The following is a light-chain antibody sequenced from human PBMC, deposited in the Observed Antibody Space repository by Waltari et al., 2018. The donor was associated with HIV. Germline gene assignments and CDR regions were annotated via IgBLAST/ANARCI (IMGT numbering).Light chain of an antibody. Sequence: SYELTQPPSVSVSPGQTARITCSGDALPKQYAYWYQQKPGQAPVLVIYKDTERPSGIRDGVSGASSGTTGTLAISGVQAEDEADYYCQSPDSSGPGVCGGGTKRTVL. CDR2: KDT. CDR3: QSPDSSGPGV. CDR1: ALPKQY. V-gene: IGLV3-25*03. J-gene: IGLJ3*02.